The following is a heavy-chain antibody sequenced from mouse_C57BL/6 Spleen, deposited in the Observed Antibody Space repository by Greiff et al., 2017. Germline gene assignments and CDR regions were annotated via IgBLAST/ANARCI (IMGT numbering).Heavy chain of an antibody. V-gene: IGHV1-50*01. D-gene: IGHD3-2*02. CDR1: GYTFTSYW. CDR3: APRRNLYAMDY. J-gene: IGHJ4*01. CDR2: IDPSDSYT. Sequence: QVQLQQPGAELVKPGASVKLSCKASGYTFTSYWMQWVKQRPGQGLEWIGEIDPSDSYTNYNQKFKGKATLTVDTSSSTAYMQLSSLTSEDSAVYYCAPRRNLYAMDYWGQGTSVTVSS.